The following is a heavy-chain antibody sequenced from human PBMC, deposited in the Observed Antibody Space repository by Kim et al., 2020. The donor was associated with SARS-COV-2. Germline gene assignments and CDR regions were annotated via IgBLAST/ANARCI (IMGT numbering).Heavy chain of an antibody. CDR3: ARSGGGSYYYFDYFDY. V-gene: IGHV4-59*01. D-gene: IGHD1-26*01. J-gene: IGHJ4*02. Sequence: SLKSRVTISVDTSKNQFSLKLSSVTAADTAVYYCARSGGGSYYYFDYFDYWGQGTLVTVSS.